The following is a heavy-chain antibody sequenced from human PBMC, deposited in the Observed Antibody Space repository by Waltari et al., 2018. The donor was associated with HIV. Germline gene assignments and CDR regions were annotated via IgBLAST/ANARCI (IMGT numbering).Heavy chain of an antibody. D-gene: IGHD1-26*01. CDR3: ARDPRRDPTLYYFDY. J-gene: IGHJ4*02. V-gene: IGHV3-21*01. CDR2: ISSSSSYI. CDR1: GFTFSSYS. Sequence: EVQLVESGGGMVKPGGSLRLSCAASGFTFSSYSMNWVRQAHGKGLEWVSSISSSSSYIYYADSVKGRFTIARDNAKNSLYLQMNSLRAEDTAVYYCARDPRRDPTLYYFDYWGQGTLVTGSS.